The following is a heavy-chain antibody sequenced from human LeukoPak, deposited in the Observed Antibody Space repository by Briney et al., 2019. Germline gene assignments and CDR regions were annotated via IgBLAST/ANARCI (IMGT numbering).Heavy chain of an antibody. J-gene: IGHJ4*02. CDR1: GGSISSYY. V-gene: IGHV4-59*12. CDR2: IYYSGST. CDR3: ARGRTPPLRYSGSYYFTPGYYFDY. D-gene: IGHD1-26*01. Sequence: SETLSLTCTVSGGSISSYYWSWIRQPPGKGLEWIGYIYYSGSTNYNPSLKSRVTISVDTSKNQFSLKLSSVTAADTAVYYCARGRTPPLRYSGSYYFTPGYYFDYWGQGTLVTVSS.